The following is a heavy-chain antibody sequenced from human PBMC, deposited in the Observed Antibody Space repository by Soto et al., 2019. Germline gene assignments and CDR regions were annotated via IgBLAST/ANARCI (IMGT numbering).Heavy chain of an antibody. Sequence: ASVKVSCKASGYTFTSYGISWVRQAPGQGLEWMGWINAGNGNTKYSQKFQGRVTITRDTSASTAYMELSSLRSEDTAVYYCAVSELRYFDWPLTQHWGQGTLVTVSS. V-gene: IGHV1-3*01. D-gene: IGHD3-9*01. J-gene: IGHJ1*01. CDR1: GYTFTSYG. CDR2: INAGNGNT. CDR3: AVSELRYFDWPLTQH.